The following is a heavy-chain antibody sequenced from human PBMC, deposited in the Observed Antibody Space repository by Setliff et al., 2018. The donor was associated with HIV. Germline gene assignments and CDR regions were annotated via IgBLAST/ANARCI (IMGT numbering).Heavy chain of an antibody. V-gene: IGHV4-39*01. Sequence: PSETLSLTCTVSGGSISSSSYYWGWIRQPPGKGLERIGSIYYSGSTYYNPSLKSRVTISVDTSKNQFSLKLSSVTAADTAVYFCATMNYDSSGYYSDWGQGTRVTVSS. CDR2: IYYSGST. J-gene: IGHJ4*02. CDR3: ATMNYDSSGYYSD. D-gene: IGHD3-22*01. CDR1: GGSISSSSYY.